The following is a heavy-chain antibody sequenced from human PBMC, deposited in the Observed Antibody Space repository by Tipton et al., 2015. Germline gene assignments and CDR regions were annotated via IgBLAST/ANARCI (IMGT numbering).Heavy chain of an antibody. J-gene: IGHJ6*02. V-gene: IGHV4-61*01. CDR1: GGSVSSGNYY. CDR2: ISYTDTT. D-gene: IGHD5-24*01. Sequence: GLVKPSESLSLTCNVSGGSVSSGNYYWSWIRQPPGKALEWIGYISYTDTTHYNPSLKSRVTISLDSSKNQFSLTLNSVTAADTVVYYCARDLEHGMDVWGQGTTVTVSS. CDR3: ARDLEHGMDV.